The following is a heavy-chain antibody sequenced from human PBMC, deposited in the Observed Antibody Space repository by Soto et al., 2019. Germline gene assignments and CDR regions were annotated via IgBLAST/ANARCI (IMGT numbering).Heavy chain of an antibody. D-gene: IGHD5-12*01. V-gene: IGHV3-30*18. CDR2: ISYDGSNK. CDR1: GFPFSSYF. CDR3: AKSRRDGYPPAYYYYGVDV. J-gene: IGHJ6*02. Sequence: PGGSLRLSCEASGFPFSSYFMHWVRQAPGKGLEWVAVISYDGSNKYYADSVKGRFTISRDNSKNTLYLQMNSLRAEDTAVYYCAKSRRDGYPPAYYYYGVDVWGQGTTVTVSS.